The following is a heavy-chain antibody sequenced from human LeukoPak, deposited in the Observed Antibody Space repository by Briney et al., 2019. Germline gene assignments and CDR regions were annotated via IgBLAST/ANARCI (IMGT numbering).Heavy chain of an antibody. CDR1: GFTFNNYA. Sequence: GGSLRLSCAASGFTFNNYAMTWVRQAPGKGLEWVSIISGSGDSTIYADSVKGRFTISRDFSKNTLYLQMNSLRAEDTAVYYCAKDPTGTTRGYFDYWGQGTLVTVSS. J-gene: IGHJ4*02. CDR3: AKDPTGTTRGYFDY. V-gene: IGHV3-23*01. CDR2: ISGSGDST. D-gene: IGHD7-27*01.